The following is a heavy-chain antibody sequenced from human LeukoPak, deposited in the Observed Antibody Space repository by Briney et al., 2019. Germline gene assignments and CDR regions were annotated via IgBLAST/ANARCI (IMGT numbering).Heavy chain of an antibody. CDR2: IWNDGTNK. D-gene: IGHD3-10*01. Sequence: PGGSPRLSCAASGFTFSTYGMHWVRQAPGKGLEWVAVIWNDGTNKYYADSVKGRFTIFRDNTKNMLYLQMSSLRAEDTGVYYCARDKGGEHQPDYWGQGTLVTVSS. CDR1: GFTFSTYG. J-gene: IGHJ4*02. CDR3: ARDKGGEHQPDY. V-gene: IGHV3-33*01.